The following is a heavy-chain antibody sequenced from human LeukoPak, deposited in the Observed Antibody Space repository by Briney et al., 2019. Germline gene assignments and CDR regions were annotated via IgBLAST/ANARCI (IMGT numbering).Heavy chain of an antibody. D-gene: IGHD6-13*01. CDR3: ARGLIAAAGYYFDY. CDR2: ISSSSSYI. V-gene: IGHV3-21*01. CDR1: GFTFSSYS. J-gene: IGHJ4*02. Sequence: GGSLRLSCAASGFTFSSYSMNWVRQAPGKGLEWVSSISSSSSYIYYADSVKGRFTISRDNAKNSLYLQMNSLRAEDTAVYYCARGLIAAAGYYFDYWGQGSLVTVSS.